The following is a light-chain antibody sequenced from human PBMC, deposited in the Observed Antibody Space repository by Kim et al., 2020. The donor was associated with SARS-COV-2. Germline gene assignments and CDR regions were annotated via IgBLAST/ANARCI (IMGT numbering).Light chain of an antibody. J-gene: IGKJ2*01. CDR3: QQYSFWYT. Sequence: LSVCPGERLTLTCRASQNIVNKLAWYQQKPGQAPRLLSYDASSRATGIPARFSGSGSGTEFTLTISSLQSEDFAVYYCQQYSFWYTFGQGTKLEI. CDR2: DAS. CDR1: QNIVNK. V-gene: IGKV3-15*01.